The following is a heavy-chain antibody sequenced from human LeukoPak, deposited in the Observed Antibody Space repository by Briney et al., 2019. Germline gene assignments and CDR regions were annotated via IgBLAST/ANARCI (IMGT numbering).Heavy chain of an antibody. V-gene: IGHV4-59*08. CDR1: GDSINNYY. CDR2: IYYSGST. CDR3: ARHDPRGEPARLGFFDY. Sequence: PSETLSLTCTVSGDSINNYYWSWIRQPPGKGLEWIGYIYYSGSTNYNPSLTSRVTISVDTSKNQFSLNLSSVTAADTAVYYCARHDPRGEPARLGFFDYWGQGTLVTVSS. D-gene: IGHD6-6*01. J-gene: IGHJ4*02.